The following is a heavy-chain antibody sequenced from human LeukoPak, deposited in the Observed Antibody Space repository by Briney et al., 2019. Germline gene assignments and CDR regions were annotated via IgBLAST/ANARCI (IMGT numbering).Heavy chain of an antibody. CDR3: AKGGLWELLHNAMDV. V-gene: IGHV3-30*02. CDR1: GFTFSNYA. Sequence: GGSLRLSCVASGFTFSNYAMHWVRQAQGLEWVALIRFDGSIKYYGDSVKGRFTISRDNSKNTVYLQMNSLRGDDTGVYCCAKGGLWELLHNAMDVWGNGTTVTVSS. D-gene: IGHD1-26*01. J-gene: IGHJ6*03. CDR2: IRFDGSIK.